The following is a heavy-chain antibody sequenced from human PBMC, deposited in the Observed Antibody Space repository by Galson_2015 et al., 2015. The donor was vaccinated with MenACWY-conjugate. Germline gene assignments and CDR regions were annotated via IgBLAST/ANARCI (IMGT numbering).Heavy chain of an antibody. CDR3: ARLWYDSSGYYYAHFDY. J-gene: IGHJ4*02. CDR1: GSSFTSYW. D-gene: IGHD3-22*01. CDR2: IYPGDSDT. Sequence: QSGAEVKKPGEPLQISCKGSGSSFTSYWIGWVRQMPGKGLEWMGIIYPGDSDTRYSPSIQGQVTISAAKSISTAYLQWISLKASDTAMYYCARLWYDSSGYYYAHFDYWGQGTLVTVSS. V-gene: IGHV5-51*01.